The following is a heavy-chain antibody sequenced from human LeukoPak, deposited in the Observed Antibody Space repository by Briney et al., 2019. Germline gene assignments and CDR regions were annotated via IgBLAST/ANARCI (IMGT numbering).Heavy chain of an antibody. V-gene: IGHV4-34*01. D-gene: IGHD3-3*01. CDR1: GGSINNHY. Sequence: PSETLSLTCTVSGGSINNHYWSWIRQPPGKGLEWIGEINHSGSTNYNPSLKSRVTISVDTSKNQFSLKLSSVTAADTAVYYCAGQYYDFWSGYQNDYWGQGTLVTVSS. CDR3: AGQYYDFWSGYQNDY. J-gene: IGHJ4*02. CDR2: INHSGST.